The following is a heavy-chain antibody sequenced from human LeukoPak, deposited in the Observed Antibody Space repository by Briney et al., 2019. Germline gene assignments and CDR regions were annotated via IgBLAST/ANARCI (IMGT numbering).Heavy chain of an antibody. D-gene: IGHD3-3*01. CDR2: IRSKTNNYAT. CDR3: ASEWLHAFDI. J-gene: IGHJ3*02. V-gene: IGHV3-73*01. Sequence: GGSLRLSCAAPGFTFSGSALHWVRQASGKGLEWLGRIRSKTNNYATTYAASVTGRFTISRDDAENTAYLQMNSLKTEDTAVYYCASEWLHAFDIWGQGTMVTVSS. CDR1: GFTFSGSA.